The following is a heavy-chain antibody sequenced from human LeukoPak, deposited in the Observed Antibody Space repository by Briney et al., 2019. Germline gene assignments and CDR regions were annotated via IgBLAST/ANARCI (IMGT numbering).Heavy chain of an antibody. Sequence: GASVKVSCKASGYTFTDQYIRWVRQAPGQGLEWMGWINCNSGDTNYAQKFQGRVTMTRDTSINTAYMELSRLTSDDIAVYYCARVSYNDYWGQGTLVIVSS. D-gene: IGHD1-14*01. CDR3: ARVSYNDY. V-gene: IGHV1-2*02. CDR1: GYTFTDQY. J-gene: IGHJ4*02. CDR2: INCNSGDT.